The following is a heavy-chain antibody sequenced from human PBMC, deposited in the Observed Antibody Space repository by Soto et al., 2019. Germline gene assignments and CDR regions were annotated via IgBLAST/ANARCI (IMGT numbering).Heavy chain of an antibody. Sequence: QVQLQESGPGLVKPSETLSLTCTVSDGSISPYHWSWIRQPPGKGLEWIGYISYSGSTNFNPSIKGRVTISMDSSKNQFSLRLSSVTAADTAVYFCPRGRRYSAYDFEYWGRGALVTVSS. CDR3: PRGRRYSAYDFEY. CDR1: DGSISPYH. V-gene: IGHV4-59*01. CDR2: ISYSGST. D-gene: IGHD5-12*01. J-gene: IGHJ4*02.